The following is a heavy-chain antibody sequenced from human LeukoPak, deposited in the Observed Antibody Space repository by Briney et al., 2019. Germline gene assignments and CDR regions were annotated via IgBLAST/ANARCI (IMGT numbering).Heavy chain of an antibody. Sequence: SETLSLTCTVSGCSISSSSYYWGWIRQPPGQGLEWIGRIYTSGSNNYNPSLKSRVTISVDTTKYQFSLKPSTVTAADTAVYYCARYGVTTAGAFIGYWGQGTLVTVSS. V-gene: IGHV4-39*07. CDR2: IYTSGSN. D-gene: IGHD4-17*01. CDR3: ARYGVTTAGAFIGY. CDR1: GCSISSSSYY. J-gene: IGHJ4*02.